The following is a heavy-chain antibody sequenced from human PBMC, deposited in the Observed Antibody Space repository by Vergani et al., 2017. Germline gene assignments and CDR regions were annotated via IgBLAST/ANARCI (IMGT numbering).Heavy chain of an antibody. CDR2: ISGSGGST. Sequence: DVQLVESGGDLVQPGGSLRLSCAASGFTFSSYAMSWVRQAPGKGLEWVSAISGSGGSTYYADFVKGRFTISRDNSKNTLYLQMNSLRAEDTAVYYCAKGGAWNDENYYYGMDVWGQGTTVTVSS. CDR1: GFTFSSYA. J-gene: IGHJ6*02. V-gene: IGHV3-23*04. D-gene: IGHD1-1*01. CDR3: AKGGAWNDENYYYGMDV.